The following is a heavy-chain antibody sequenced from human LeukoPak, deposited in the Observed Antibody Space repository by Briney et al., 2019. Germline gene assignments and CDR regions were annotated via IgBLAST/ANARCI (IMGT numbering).Heavy chain of an antibody. J-gene: IGHJ4*02. V-gene: IGHV3-7*01. CDR2: IKQEGSEK. CDR3: ARRRYSGSSQHFDY. D-gene: IGHD1-26*01. CDR1: GLTFSRYW. Sequence: GGSLRLFCAASGLTFSRYWMSGVRQAPGKGLEGVANIKQEGSEKYYVESVKGRFTISRDNAKNSLYVQMNSLRAEDTAVYYCARRRYSGSSQHFDYWGQGTLVTVSS.